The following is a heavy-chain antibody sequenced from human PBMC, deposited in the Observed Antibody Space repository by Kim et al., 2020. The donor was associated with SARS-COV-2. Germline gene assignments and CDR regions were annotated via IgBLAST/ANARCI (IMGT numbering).Heavy chain of an antibody. V-gene: IGHV3-23*01. Sequence: ADCVDGRFNISRDTSKNTLYLQMSSLRADDTAVYYCAKAPGSWNLSYFDIWGQGTLVTVSS. D-gene: IGHD6-13*01. CDR3: AKAPGSWNLSYFDI. J-gene: IGHJ4*02.